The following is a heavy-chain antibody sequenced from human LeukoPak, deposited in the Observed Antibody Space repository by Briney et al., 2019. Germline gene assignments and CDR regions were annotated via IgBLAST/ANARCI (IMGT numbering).Heavy chain of an antibody. CDR3: ARGEMATIEDAFDI. J-gene: IGHJ3*02. CDR2: IYNSGNS. D-gene: IGHD5-24*01. V-gene: IGHV4-59*01. CDR1: GGSIGSYY. Sequence: PSETLSLTCTVSGGSIGSYYWSWIRQPPGKGLEWIGYIYNSGNSNYNPSLKSRVTISVDASKNQFSLKLSSVTAADTAVYYCARGEMATIEDAFDIWGQGTMVTVSS.